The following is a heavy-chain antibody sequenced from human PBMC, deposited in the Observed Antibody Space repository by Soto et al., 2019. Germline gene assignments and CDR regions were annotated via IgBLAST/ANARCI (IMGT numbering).Heavy chain of an antibody. CDR3: HTPHGRNAFDI. D-gene: IGHD2-8*01. Sequence: PWGSLRLSCTTSGFTFSNAWMAWVRQAPGKGLEWVGRIKSIADGGTTNYAAPVKGRFSISRHDSENTLYLQMNSLRVEDTGIYYCHTPHGRNAFDIWGPGTVVTVSS. CDR1: GFTFSNAW. J-gene: IGHJ3*02. CDR2: IKSIADGGTT. V-gene: IGHV3-15*01.